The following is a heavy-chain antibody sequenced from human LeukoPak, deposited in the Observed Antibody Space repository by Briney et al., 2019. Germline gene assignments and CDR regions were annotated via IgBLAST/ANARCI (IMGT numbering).Heavy chain of an antibody. Sequence: GGSLRLSCAASGFTFRTYSMNWVRQAPGKGLEWVSSISSTSTYIYYADSMKGRFIISRDNARNSLYLEMNSLRAEDTAVYFCARLYGDYVYWYFDLWGRGTLVTVSS. CDR3: ARLYGDYVYWYFDL. V-gene: IGHV3-21*06. CDR2: ISSTSTYI. D-gene: IGHD4-17*01. CDR1: GFTFRTYS. J-gene: IGHJ2*01.